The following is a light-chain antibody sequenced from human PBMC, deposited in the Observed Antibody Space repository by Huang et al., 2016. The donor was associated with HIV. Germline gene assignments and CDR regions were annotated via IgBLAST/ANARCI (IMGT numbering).Light chain of an antibody. V-gene: IGKV4-1*01. CDR2: GAS. Sequence: DILMTQSPDFLAVSLGERATINCKSSRNVFYSSNSKNYLAWYQQKPGQPPKLRIHGASTRESGVPDRFSGGGSGTDFTLTISSLQAEDVAIYYCQQYYTSPFTFGPGTKVDIQ. CDR1: RNVFYSSNSKNY. CDR3: QQYYTSPFT. J-gene: IGKJ3*01.